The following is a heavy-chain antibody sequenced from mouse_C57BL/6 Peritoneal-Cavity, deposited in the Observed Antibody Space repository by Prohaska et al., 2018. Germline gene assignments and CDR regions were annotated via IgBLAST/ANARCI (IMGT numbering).Heavy chain of an antibody. D-gene: IGHD1-1*01. V-gene: IGHV1-9*01. CDR2: ILPGSGST. Sequence: KLSCKATGYTFTGYWIEWVKQRPGHGLEWIGEILPGSGSTNYNEKFKGKTTFTADTSSNTAYMQLSGLTTEDSAIYYCARGTTVPDFDYWGQGTTLTVSS. J-gene: IGHJ2*01. CDR1: GYTFTGYW. CDR3: ARGTTVPDFDY.